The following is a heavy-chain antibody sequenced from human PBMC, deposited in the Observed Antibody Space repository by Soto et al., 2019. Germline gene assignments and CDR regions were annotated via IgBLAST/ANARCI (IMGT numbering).Heavy chain of an antibody. CDR2: INPNSGGT. CDR1: GYTFTGYY. V-gene: IGHV1-2*02. Sequence: ASVKVSCKASGYTFTGYYMHWVRQAPGQGLEWMGWINPNSGGTNYAQKFQGRVTMTRDTSISTAYMELSRLRSDDTAVYYCARSTNYSSSLSNLDYWGQGTLVTVSS. CDR3: ARSTNYSSSLSNLDY. J-gene: IGHJ4*02. D-gene: IGHD6-13*01.